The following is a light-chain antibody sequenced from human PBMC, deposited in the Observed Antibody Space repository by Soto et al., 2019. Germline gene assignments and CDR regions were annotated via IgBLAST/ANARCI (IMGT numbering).Light chain of an antibody. CDR3: QQRSNWPPS. J-gene: IGKJ4*01. Sequence: EIVLTQSPGTLSFSPGERATLSCRASQTVSSYLAWYQQKPGQAPRLLIYDASNRATGIPARFSGSGSGTDFTLTISSLEPEDFAVYYCQQRSNWPPSFGGGTK. V-gene: IGKV3-11*01. CDR2: DAS. CDR1: QTVSSY.